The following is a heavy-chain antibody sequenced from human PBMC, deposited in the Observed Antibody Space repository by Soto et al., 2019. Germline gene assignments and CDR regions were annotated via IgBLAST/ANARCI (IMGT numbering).Heavy chain of an antibody. CDR3: ARAVRGYCSSTSCYDDAFDI. CDR1: GGSISSGDYY. D-gene: IGHD2-2*01. Sequence: PSETLSLTCTVSGGSISSGDYYWSWIRQPPGKGLEWIGYIYYSGSTYYNPSLKSRVTISVDTSKNQFSLKLSSVTAADTAVYYCARAVRGYCSSTSCYDDAFDIWGQGTMVTVSS. J-gene: IGHJ3*02. V-gene: IGHV4-30-4*01. CDR2: IYYSGST.